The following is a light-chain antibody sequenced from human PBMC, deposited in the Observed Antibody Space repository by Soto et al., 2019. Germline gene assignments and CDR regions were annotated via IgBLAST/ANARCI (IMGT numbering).Light chain of an antibody. CDR2: DVS. CDR3: SSYRPGNPRKRV. J-gene: IGLJ1*01. V-gene: IGLV2-14*03. CDR1: SSDVGGYNY. Sequence: QSVLTQPASLSWSPGQSITISCTGTSSDVGGYNYVSWYQHPPGKAPKLMIYDVSNRPSGGSNRLSGSKSGNTASLRISGLQLEEEADYYGSSYRPGNPRKRVCGTGTKVP.